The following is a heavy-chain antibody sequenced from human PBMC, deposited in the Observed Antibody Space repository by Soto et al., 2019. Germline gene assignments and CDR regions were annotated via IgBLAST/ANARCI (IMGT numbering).Heavy chain of an antibody. J-gene: IGHJ4*02. CDR1: GFTFSSYA. Sequence: QVQLVESGGGVVQPGRSLRLSCAASGFTFSSYAMHWVRQAPGKGLEWVAVISYDGSNKYYADSVKGRFTISRDNSKNTLYLQMNSLRAEDTAVYYCARDDYAEGAYWGQGTLVTVSS. V-gene: IGHV3-30-3*01. D-gene: IGHD4-17*01. CDR3: ARDDYAEGAY. CDR2: ISYDGSNK.